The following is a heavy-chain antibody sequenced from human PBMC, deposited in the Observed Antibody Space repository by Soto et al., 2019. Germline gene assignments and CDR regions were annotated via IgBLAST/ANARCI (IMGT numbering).Heavy chain of an antibody. CDR1: GFTFSTYG. CDR3: AKGPDVYDFWSGYYNNWFDP. Sequence: GGSLRLSCAASGFTFSTYGMHWVRQAPGKGLEWVAVISYDGSNKYYADSVKGRFTISRDNSKNTLYLQMNSLRAEDTAVYYCAKGPDVYDFWSGYYNNWFDPWGQGTLVTVSS. D-gene: IGHD3-3*01. CDR2: ISYDGSNK. V-gene: IGHV3-30*18. J-gene: IGHJ5*02.